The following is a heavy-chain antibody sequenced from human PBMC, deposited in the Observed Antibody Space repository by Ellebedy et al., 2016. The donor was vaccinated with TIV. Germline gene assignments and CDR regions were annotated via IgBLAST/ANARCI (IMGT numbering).Heavy chain of an antibody. D-gene: IGHD2-21*02. CDR1: GYSFASNW. Sequence: GESLKISXKGSGYSFASNWITWVRQMPGKGLEWMGRIDPSDSYVNYSPSFKGHVTISADKSTSTAYLQWSSLGASDTAMYFCARYTAHCDGSDCHFDYWGQGTLLTVSS. CDR2: IDPSDSYV. J-gene: IGHJ4*02. CDR3: ARYTAHCDGSDCHFDY. V-gene: IGHV5-10-1*01.